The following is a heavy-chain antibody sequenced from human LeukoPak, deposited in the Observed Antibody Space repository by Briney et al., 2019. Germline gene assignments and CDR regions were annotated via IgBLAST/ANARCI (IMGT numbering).Heavy chain of an antibody. CDR3: AKDSSGSCSSTSCFPRLDF. CDR1: GFTFNTYG. D-gene: IGHD2-2*01. CDR2: ISYDGSNK. J-gene: IGHJ4*02. Sequence: PGGSLRLSCAASGFTFNTYGMHWVRQAPGKGLEWVAIISYDGSNKYYADSVKGRFTISRDNSKNTLYLQMSSLRAEDTAVYYCAKDSSGSCSSTSCFPRLDFWGQGTLVTVSS. V-gene: IGHV3-30*18.